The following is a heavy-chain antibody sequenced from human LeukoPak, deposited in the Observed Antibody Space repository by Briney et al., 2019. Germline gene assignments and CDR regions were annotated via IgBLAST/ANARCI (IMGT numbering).Heavy chain of an antibody. CDR1: GFTFSSST. CDR3: ASIPNSANFPNWFDP. V-gene: IGHV3-21*01. D-gene: IGHD4/OR15-4a*01. Sequence: PGGSLRLSCAASGFTFSSSTMNWVRRAPGKGLEWVSSISSSSDYIYYADSVKGRFTISRDNAKNSLYLQMNSLRAEDTAVYYCASIPNSANFPNWFDPWGQGTLVTVSS. CDR2: ISSSSDYI. J-gene: IGHJ5*02.